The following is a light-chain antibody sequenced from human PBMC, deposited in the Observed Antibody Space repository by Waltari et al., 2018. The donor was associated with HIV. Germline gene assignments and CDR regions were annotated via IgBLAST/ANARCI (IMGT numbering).Light chain of an antibody. CDR2: YDD. CDR1: SSNIGNNA. V-gene: IGLV1-36*01. J-gene: IGLJ1*01. CDR3: AAWDDSLNGYV. Sequence: QSVLTQSPSVSEAPRQRVTISCSGRSSNIGNNAENWYQHVPGKAPKLLIYYDDLLSSGVSDRFSGSKSGTSASLAIRGLQPEDEADYFCAAWDDSLNGYVFGSGTKVIV.